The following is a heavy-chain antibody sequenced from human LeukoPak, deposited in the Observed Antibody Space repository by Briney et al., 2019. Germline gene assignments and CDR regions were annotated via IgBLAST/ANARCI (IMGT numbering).Heavy chain of an antibody. CDR3: ARDPYDGGGYGAFDI. Sequence: GGSLRLSCAASRFTFSTSWMTWVRQAPGKGLEWVATINQDGSSQVYVDSVKGRFAISRDNAQNSLYLQMSSLRAEDTAMYYCARDPYDGGGYGAFDIWGQGTMVTVSS. V-gene: IGHV3-7*01. D-gene: IGHD3-22*01. CDR1: RFTFSTSW. CDR2: INQDGSSQ. J-gene: IGHJ3*02.